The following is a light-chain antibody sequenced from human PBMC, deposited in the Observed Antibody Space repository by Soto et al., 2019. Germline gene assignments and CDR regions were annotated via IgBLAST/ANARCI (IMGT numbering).Light chain of an antibody. CDR1: QDIRNF. CDR2: AAS. V-gene: IGKV1-27*01. CDR3: QKYSSVPV. Sequence: DIQMTQSPTSLSASVGDRVTITCRASQDIRNFVAWYQRKPGKAPKLLIYAASTLQSGVPSRFSGSGSGTAFTLTDNSLQPEDVATYSCQKYSSVPVFGPGTKVELK. J-gene: IGKJ3*01.